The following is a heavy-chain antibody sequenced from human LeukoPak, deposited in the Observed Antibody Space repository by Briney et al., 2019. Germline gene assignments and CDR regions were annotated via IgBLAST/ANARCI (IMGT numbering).Heavy chain of an antibody. J-gene: IGHJ2*01. CDR2: TYYRSKWYN. Sequence: SQTLSLTCAISGDSVSSNSAAWNWIRQSPSRGLEWLGRTYYRSKWYNDYAVSVKIRITINPDTSKNQFSLQLNSVTPEDTAVYYCARDRGSLWFGETRDWYFDLWGRGTLVTVSS. D-gene: IGHD3-10*01. V-gene: IGHV6-1*01. CDR1: GDSVSSNSAA. CDR3: ARDRGSLWFGETRDWYFDL.